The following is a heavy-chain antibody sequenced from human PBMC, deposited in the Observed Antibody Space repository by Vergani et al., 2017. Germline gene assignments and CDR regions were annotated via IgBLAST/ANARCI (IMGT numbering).Heavy chain of an antibody. Sequence: QVTLKESGPALVKPTQTLTLTCTFSGFSLSTSGMRVSWIRQPPGKALEWLARIDWDADKFYSTSLKTRLTISKDTSKNQVVLTMTNLDPVDTATYYCARECGSGYFIYWGQGTLVTVSS. D-gene: IGHD3-22*01. CDR1: GFSLSTSGMR. V-gene: IGHV2-70*04. J-gene: IGHJ4*02. CDR2: IDWDADK. CDR3: ARECGSGYFIY.